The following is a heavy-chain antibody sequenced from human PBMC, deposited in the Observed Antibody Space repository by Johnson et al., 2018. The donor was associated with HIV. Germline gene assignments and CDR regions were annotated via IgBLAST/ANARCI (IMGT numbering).Heavy chain of an antibody. CDR1: GFTFTSYG. V-gene: IGHV3-30*19. J-gene: IGHJ3*02. CDR2: ISYDGSNK. CDR3: ASSAFDI. Sequence: QMQLVESGGGVVQPGGSLRLSCAASGFTFTSYGMHWVRQAPGKGLEWVAVISYDGSNKYYADSVKGRFTISRDNSKNTLYLQMNSLRAEDTAVYYCASSAFDIWGQGTMVTVSS.